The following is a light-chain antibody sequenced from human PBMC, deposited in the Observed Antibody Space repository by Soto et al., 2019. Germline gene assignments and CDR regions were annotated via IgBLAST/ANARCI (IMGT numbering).Light chain of an antibody. CDR3: SSYTSSSTLGV. J-gene: IGLJ1*01. CDR2: DVS. V-gene: IGLV2-14*03. Sequence: QSVLTQPASVSGSPGQSITISCTGTSSEVGGYNYVSWYQQLPGKAPKLMIYDVSNRPSGVSDRFSGSKSGNTASLTISGLQAEDEADYYCSSYTSSSTLGVFGTGTKVTVL. CDR1: SSEVGGYNY.